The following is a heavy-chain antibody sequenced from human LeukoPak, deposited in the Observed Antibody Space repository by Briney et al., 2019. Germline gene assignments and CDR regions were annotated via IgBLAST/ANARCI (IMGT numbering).Heavy chain of an antibody. V-gene: IGHV3-74*01. J-gene: IGHJ5*02. Sequence: PGGSLTLSCAASGFTFSSYWMHWVRQAPGKGLVWVSRINSDGSSTYYADSVKGRFTISRGKAKNTLYLQMNSLRAEDTAVDYCGGGRTYGSGRTRSFDPWGQGTLVTVSS. D-gene: IGHD3-10*01. CDR2: INSDGSST. CDR1: GFTFSSYW. CDR3: GGGRTYGSGRTRSFDP.